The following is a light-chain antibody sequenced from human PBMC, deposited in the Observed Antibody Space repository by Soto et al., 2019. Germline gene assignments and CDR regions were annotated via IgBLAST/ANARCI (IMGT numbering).Light chain of an antibody. V-gene: IGKV2D-29*01. J-gene: IGKJ4*01. CDR1: QSLLDSDGKTF. Sequence: DIVMTQTPLSLSVTPGQPASISCKSSQSLLDSDGKTFLYWYVHKPGHPPQLLIYEVSNRFAGVPDRFSGSGSETDFTLEISRVEADDVAMYYCMQSPQLPLTFGGGTRVDIK. CDR3: MQSPQLPLT. CDR2: EVS.